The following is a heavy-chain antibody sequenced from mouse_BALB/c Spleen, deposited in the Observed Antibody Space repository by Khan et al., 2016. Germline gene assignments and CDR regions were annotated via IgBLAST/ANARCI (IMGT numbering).Heavy chain of an antibody. CDR1: GYSITSDYA. J-gene: IGHJ2*01. CDR2: ISYSGRT. D-gene: IGHD2-14*01. V-gene: IGHV3-2*02. Sequence: EVQLQESGPGLVKPSQSLSLTCTVSGYSITSDYAWNWIRQFPGNKLEWMGYISYSGRTSYNPSLKSRISITRDTSKNQFFLQLNSVTTEDTATYYCERCVRRGNFDYWGHGTTLTVSS. CDR3: ERCVRRGNFDY.